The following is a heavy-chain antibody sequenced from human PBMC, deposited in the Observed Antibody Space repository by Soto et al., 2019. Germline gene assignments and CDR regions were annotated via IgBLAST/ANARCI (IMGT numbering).Heavy chain of an antibody. CDR2: IYYSGST. D-gene: IGHD6-13*01. J-gene: IGHJ6*02. V-gene: IGHV4-59*01. CDR1: GGSISSYY. CDR3: ARDAEAAAGTGYYYGMDV. Sequence: QVQLQESGPGLVKPSETLSLTCTVSGGSISSYYWSWIRQPPGKGLEWIGYIYYSGSTNYNPSLKSRVTIAVDTSKHQFSLKLSSVTAADTAVYYCARDAEAAAGTGYYYGMDVWGQRTPVTVSS.